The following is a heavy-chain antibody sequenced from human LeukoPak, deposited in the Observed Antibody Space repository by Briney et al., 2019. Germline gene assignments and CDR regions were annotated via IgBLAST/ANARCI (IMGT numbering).Heavy chain of an antibody. CDR3: AREKIGSGYDQDLDY. V-gene: IGHV1-2*02. D-gene: IGHD5-12*01. J-gene: IGHJ4*02. CDR1: NYTFSSLGSGNSFISFA. Sequence: ASVKVSCKASNYTFSSLGSGNSFISFAISWVRQAPGQGLEWLGWINPAGGGTNYAQNFQGRVTMTSDTSISTAYMALSSLSSDDTAVYYCAREKIGSGYDQDLDYWGQGTLVTVSS. CDR2: INPAGGGT.